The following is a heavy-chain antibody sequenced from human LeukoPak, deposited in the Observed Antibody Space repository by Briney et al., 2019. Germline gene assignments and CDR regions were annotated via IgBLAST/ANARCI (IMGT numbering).Heavy chain of an antibody. V-gene: IGHV4-38-2*01. D-gene: IGHD5-18*01. Sequence: SETLSLTCAVSGYSISSGYYWGWIRQPPGKGLEWIGSIYHSGSTHYNPSLKSRVTISVDTSKNQFSLKLSSVTAADTAVYYCARSLWIQLWLGAFDIWGQGTMVTVSS. CDR1: GYSISSGYY. J-gene: IGHJ3*02. CDR2: IYHSGST. CDR3: ARSLWIQLWLGAFDI.